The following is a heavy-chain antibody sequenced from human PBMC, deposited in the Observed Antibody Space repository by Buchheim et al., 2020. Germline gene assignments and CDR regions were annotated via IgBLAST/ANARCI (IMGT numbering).Heavy chain of an antibody. CDR3: AKNTSNCFDS. Sequence: EVQLLESGGGLLQPGGSLRLSCAASGFTFSTSAMSWVRQAPGKGLEWVSSISQSGESTSYADSVKGGLTISGANSKNTMYLQMNTLRGEDTAIYFCAKNTSNCFDSWGQGIL. CDR2: ISQSGEST. D-gene: IGHD2-2*01. V-gene: IGHV3-23*01. CDR1: GFTFSTSA. J-gene: IGHJ4*02.